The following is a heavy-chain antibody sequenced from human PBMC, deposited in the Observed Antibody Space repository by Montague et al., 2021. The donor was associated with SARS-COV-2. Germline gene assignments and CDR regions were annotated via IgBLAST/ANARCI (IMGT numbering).Heavy chain of an antibody. Sequence: SETRSLACTVSGGSISSSSYYWGWIRQPPGKGLEWIGSIYYSGSTYYNPSLKSRVTISVDTSKNQFSLKLSSVTAAATAVYYCARHGKTRIAMIVVVIGYFDYWGQGTLVTVSS. CDR3: ARHGKTRIAMIVVVIGYFDY. CDR2: IYYSGST. V-gene: IGHV4-39*01. D-gene: IGHD3-22*01. J-gene: IGHJ4*02. CDR1: GGSISSSSYY.